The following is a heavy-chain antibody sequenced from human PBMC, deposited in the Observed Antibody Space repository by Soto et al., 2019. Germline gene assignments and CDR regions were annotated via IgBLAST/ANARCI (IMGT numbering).Heavy chain of an antibody. V-gene: IGHV1-2*04. D-gene: IGHD3-3*01. Sequence: QVQLVQSGAEMKKPGASVKVSCKASGYTFTDYYIYWVRQVPGQGLEWMGWINPNSGGTKYAQKFQAWVSLTRDTSINTAYMELRRLRSDDTAVFYCARGWSATHDADHWGQGTLVTVSS. J-gene: IGHJ4*02. CDR2: INPNSGGT. CDR3: ARGWSATHDADH. CDR1: GYTFTDYY.